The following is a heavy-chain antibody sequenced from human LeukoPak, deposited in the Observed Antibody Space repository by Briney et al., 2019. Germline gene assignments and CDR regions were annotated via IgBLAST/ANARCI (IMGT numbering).Heavy chain of an antibody. Sequence: PGGSLRLSCAASGFTFSSYAMSWVRQAPGKGLEWVSAISGSGGSTYYADSVKGRFTISRDNSKNTLYLQMNSLRAEDTAVYYCAKDGDSWSGYYTRWFDPWGQGTLVTVSS. CDR2: ISGSGGST. CDR3: AKDGDSWSGYYTRWFDP. J-gene: IGHJ5*02. V-gene: IGHV3-23*01. D-gene: IGHD3-3*01. CDR1: GFTFSSYA.